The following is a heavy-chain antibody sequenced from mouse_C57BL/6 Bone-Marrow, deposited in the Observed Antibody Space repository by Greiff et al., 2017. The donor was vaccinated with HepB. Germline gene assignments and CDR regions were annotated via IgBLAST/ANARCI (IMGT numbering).Heavy chain of an antibody. CDR3: ARHRWDEYYFDY. Sequence: QVQLQQSGAELVKPGASVKLSCKASGYTFTEYTIHWVTQRSGQGLEWIGWFYPGSGSIKYNEKFKDKATLTADKSSSTVYMARSRLTSEDSAVYCCARHRWDEYYFDYWGQGTTLTVSS. J-gene: IGHJ2*01. CDR1: GYTFTEYT. CDR2: FYPGSGSI. D-gene: IGHD4-1*01. V-gene: IGHV1-62-2*01.